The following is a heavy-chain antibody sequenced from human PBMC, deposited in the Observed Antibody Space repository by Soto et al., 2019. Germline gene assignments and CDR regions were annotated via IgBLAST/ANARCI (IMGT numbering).Heavy chain of an antibody. J-gene: IGHJ4*02. CDR3: ARGRYSGGGPYYFDY. CDR1: GFTFSGSY. V-gene: IGHV3-11*01. Sequence: QVPLVESGGGLVEPGGSLRLSCAASGFTFSGSYMNWLRQAPGKGLVWVSYISNSGSTLYNADSVKGRFTISRDNAKNSLALQVNSLRAEYPAVYYCARGRYSGGGPYYFDYWGQGTLVTVS. D-gene: IGHD6-19*01. CDR2: ISNSGSTL.